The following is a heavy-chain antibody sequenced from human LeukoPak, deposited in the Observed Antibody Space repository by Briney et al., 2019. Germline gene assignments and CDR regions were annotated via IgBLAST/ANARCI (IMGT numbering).Heavy chain of an antibody. CDR3: AKDPYDYYDSSGYYYEPYFDY. J-gene: IGHJ4*02. CDR1: GFTLPTYW. Sequence: PGGSLRLSCAASGFTLPTYWMHWVRQVPGEGLVWVARINGDGSATHYADSVKGRFTISRDNAKNTLYLQMNSLRAEDTAVYYCAKDPYDYYDSSGYYYEPYFDYWGQGTLVTVSS. CDR2: INGDGSAT. D-gene: IGHD3-22*01. V-gene: IGHV3-74*01.